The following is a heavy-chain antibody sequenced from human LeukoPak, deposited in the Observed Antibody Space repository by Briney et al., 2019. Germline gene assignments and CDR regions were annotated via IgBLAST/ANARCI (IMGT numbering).Heavy chain of an antibody. J-gene: IGHJ4*02. CDR3: AGEDLGHPNYFDY. V-gene: IGHV4-59*12. CDR1: GGSISSYY. Sequence: ASETLSLTCTVSGGSISSYYWSWIRQPPGKGLEWIGYIYYSGSTNYNPSLKSRVTMSVDTSKNQFSLKLSSVTAADTAVYYCAGEDLGHPNYFDYWGQGTLVTVSS. CDR2: IYYSGST.